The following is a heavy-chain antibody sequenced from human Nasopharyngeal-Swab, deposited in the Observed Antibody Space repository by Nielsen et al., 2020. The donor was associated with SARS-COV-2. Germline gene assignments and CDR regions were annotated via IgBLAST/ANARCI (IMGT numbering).Heavy chain of an antibody. J-gene: IGHJ5*02. CDR1: GFTFNDGG. CDR2: LKSKVDGGRT. D-gene: IGHD3-3*01. V-gene: IGHV3-15*01. Sequence: GGSLRLSCVASGFTFNDGGMHRVRQAPGKGLEWVGRLKSKVDGGRTDYAAPVKDRFIISRDDSKNMLYVQMNSLRTEDTAVYYCSTNKYRSGDDRWGQGTLVTVSS. CDR3: STNKYRSGDDR.